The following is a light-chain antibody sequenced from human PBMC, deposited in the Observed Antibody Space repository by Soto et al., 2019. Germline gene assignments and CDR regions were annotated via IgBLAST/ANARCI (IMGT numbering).Light chain of an antibody. CDR3: QQYNNWIT. CDR2: GAS. Sequence: EIVLTQYPGTLSLSPWEIATLSCRASQSVTTQLAWYQQKPGQAPRLIIHGASSRATGLPARFSGSGSGTEFTLTISSLQSEDFALYFCQQYNNWITFGQGTGLEI. V-gene: IGKV3-15*01. J-gene: IGKJ5*01. CDR1: QSVTTQ.